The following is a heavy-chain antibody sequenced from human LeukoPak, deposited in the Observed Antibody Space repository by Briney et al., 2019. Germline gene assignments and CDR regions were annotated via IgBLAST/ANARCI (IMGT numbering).Heavy chain of an antibody. V-gene: IGHV3-11*01. J-gene: IGHJ4*02. D-gene: IGHD3-10*01. CDR3: ARVLVREWFGDTISDY. CDR1: GFTFSDYY. Sequence: GGSLRLSCAASGFTFSDYYMSWLRQAPGKGVEGVSYISRSGSTIYYADSVKGRFTISRDNAKNSLYLQMNSLTAEDTAVYYCARVLVREWFGDTISDYWGQGTLVTVSS. CDR2: ISRSGSTI.